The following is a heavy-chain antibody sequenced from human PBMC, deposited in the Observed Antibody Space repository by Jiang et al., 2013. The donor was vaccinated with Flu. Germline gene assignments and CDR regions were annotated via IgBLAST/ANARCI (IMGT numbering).Heavy chain of an antibody. CDR2: IYWDDDK. J-gene: IGHJ5*02. Sequence: TLTLTCTFSGFSLSTSGVGVGWIRQPPGKALEWLALIYWDDDKRYSPSLKSRLTITKDTSKNQVVLTMTNMDPVDTATYYCAHNLLWFGEPRVNWFDPWGQGTLVTVSS. CDR1: GFSLSTSGVG. V-gene: IGHV2-5*02. D-gene: IGHD3-10*01. CDR3: AHNLLWFGEPRVNWFDP.